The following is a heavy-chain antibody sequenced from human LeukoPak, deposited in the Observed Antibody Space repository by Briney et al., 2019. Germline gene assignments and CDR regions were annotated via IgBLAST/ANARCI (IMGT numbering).Heavy chain of an antibody. Sequence: PGRSLRLSCAASGFTFSSYGMHWVRQAPAKGLEWVAVISYDGSNKYYADSVKGRFTISRDNSKNTLYLQMNILNAEDKAVYYCASPRYYDTRGFYYQVFDWGQGTLVTVSS. CDR1: GFTFSSYG. CDR2: ISYDGSNK. J-gene: IGHJ4*02. CDR3: ASPRYYDTRGFYYQVFD. D-gene: IGHD3-22*01. V-gene: IGHV3-30*03.